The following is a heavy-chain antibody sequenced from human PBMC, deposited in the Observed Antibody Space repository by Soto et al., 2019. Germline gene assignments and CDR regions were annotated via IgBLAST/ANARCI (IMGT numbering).Heavy chain of an antibody. Sequence: ASVKVSCKASGYTFTSYGLSWVRQAPGQGLEWMGRISAYNYNTNYAQKLQGRVTMTADTSTSTAYMELRSLRSDDTAVYYCARVVGALGHWFDPWGQGTLVTVSS. V-gene: IGHV1-18*01. CDR2: ISAYNYNT. J-gene: IGHJ5*02. D-gene: IGHD1-26*01. CDR3: ARVVGALGHWFDP. CDR1: GYTFTSYG.